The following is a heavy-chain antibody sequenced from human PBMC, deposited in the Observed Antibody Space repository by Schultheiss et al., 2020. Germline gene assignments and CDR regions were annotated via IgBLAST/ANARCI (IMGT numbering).Heavy chain of an antibody. J-gene: IGHJ2*01. CDR1: GYTFTSYA. CDR3: ARVYIVVVPAAPSYWYFDL. CDR2: INTNTGNP. D-gene: IGHD2-2*01. V-gene: IGHV7-4-1*02. Sequence: ASVKVSCKASGYTFTSYAMNWVRQAPGQGLEWMGWINTNTGNPTYAQGFTGRFVFSLDTSVSTAYLQISSLKAEDTAVYYCARVYIVVVPAAPSYWYFDLWGRGTLVTVSS.